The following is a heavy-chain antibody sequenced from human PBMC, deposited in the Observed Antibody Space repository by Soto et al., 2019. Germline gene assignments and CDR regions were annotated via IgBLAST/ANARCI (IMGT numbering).Heavy chain of an antibody. D-gene: IGHD2-15*01. CDR3: AKSGEPGVVAATSFDY. J-gene: IGHJ4*02. V-gene: IGHV3-9*01. Sequence: EVQLVESGGRLVQPGKSLRLSCAASGFTFDDYAMHWVRQVPGKGLEWVSGISANGGSIRYGDSVKGRFTIPRDNAKNSLFLQMNSLSAEDTALYYCAKSGEPGVVAATSFDYWGQGPLVTVSS. CDR1: GFTFDDYA. CDR2: ISANGGSI.